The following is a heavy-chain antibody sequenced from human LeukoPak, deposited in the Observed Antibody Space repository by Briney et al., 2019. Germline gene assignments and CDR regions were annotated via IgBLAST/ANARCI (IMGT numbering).Heavy chain of an antibody. CDR3: ARRDSSGYYWPTLGPYYFDY. D-gene: IGHD3-22*01. J-gene: IGHJ4*02. CDR2: INPNSGGT. CDR1: GYTFTGYY. Sequence: SVKVSCKASGYTFTGYYMHWVRQAPGQGLEWMGWINPNSGGTNYAQKFQGRVTMTRDTSISTAYMELSRLRSDDTAVYYCARRDSSGYYWPTLGPYYFDYWGQGTLVTVSS. V-gene: IGHV1-2*02.